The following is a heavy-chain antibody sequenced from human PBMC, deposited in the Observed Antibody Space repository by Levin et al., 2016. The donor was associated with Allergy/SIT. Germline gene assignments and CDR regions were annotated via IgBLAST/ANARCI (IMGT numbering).Heavy chain of an antibody. J-gene: IGHJ4*02. V-gene: IGHV3-30*02. Sequence: GGSLRLSCAASGFMFSSYGMHWVRQAPGKGLEWVAFIRFDGSKKNYADSVKGRFTISRDNSKNTLYLQMNSLRAEDTAVYYCARAGGHYDSSDYRGYYFDYWGQGTLVTVSS. CDR1: GFMFSSYG. D-gene: IGHD3-22*01. CDR2: IRFDGSKK. CDR3: ARAGGHYDSSDYRGYYFDY.